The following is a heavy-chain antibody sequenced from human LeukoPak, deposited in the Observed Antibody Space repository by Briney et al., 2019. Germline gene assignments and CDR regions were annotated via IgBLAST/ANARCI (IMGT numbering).Heavy chain of an antibody. Sequence: PGRSLRLSCAASGFTFDDYAMHWVRQAPGKGLEWVSGISWNSGSIGYADSVKGRFTISRDNAKNSLYLQMNSLRAEDTALYYCAKDTSSWSGYSVRQFDYWGQGTLVTVSS. CDR2: ISWNSGSI. V-gene: IGHV3-9*01. CDR1: GFTFDDYA. CDR3: AKDTSSWSGYSVRQFDY. D-gene: IGHD3-3*01. J-gene: IGHJ4*02.